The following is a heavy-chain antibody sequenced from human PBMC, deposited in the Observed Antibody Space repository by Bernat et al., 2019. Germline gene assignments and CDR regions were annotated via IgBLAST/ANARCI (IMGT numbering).Heavy chain of an antibody. V-gene: IGHV3-48*01. D-gene: IGHD1-7*01. CDR2: ISSSSSTI. J-gene: IGHJ6*02. CDR3: AREDDWNYSGFYYYYGMDV. CDR1: GFTVSSYS. Sequence: EVQLVESGGGLVQPGGSLRLSCAASGFTVSSYSMNWVRQAPGKGLEWVSYISSSSSTIYCADSVKGRFIISIDNAKNSLYWKMNSLRGEDMAVNYCAREDDWNYSGFYYYYGMDVWDQGTTVTVSS.